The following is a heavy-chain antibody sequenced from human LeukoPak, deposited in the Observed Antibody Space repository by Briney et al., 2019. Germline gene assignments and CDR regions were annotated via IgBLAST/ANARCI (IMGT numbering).Heavy chain of an antibody. V-gene: IGHV1-24*01. CDR2: FDPEDGET. CDR3: FKFAAGPDLYYP. J-gene: IGHJ5*02. D-gene: IGHD6-25*01. Sequence: ASVKVSCKVSGYTLTELSMHWVRQAPGKGLEWMGGFDPEDGETIYAQKFQGRVTMTEDTSTDTAYMEPNNLKSEDTAIYYCFKFAAGPDLYYPWGQGTLVTVSS. CDR1: GYTLTELS.